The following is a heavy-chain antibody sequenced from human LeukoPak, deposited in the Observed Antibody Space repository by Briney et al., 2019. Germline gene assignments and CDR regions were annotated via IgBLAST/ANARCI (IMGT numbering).Heavy chain of an antibody. V-gene: IGHV3-30*02. J-gene: IGHJ6*03. D-gene: IGHD6-19*01. CDR3: AKDGGIAVAGTSSDYYYMDV. Sequence: GGSLRLSCAGSGFTFSTYSMNWVRQAPGKGLEWVAFIRYDGSNKYYADSVKGRFTISRDNSKNTLYLQMNSLRAEDTAVYYCAKDGGIAVAGTSSDYYYMDVWGKGTTVTISS. CDR1: GFTFSTYS. CDR2: IRYDGSNK.